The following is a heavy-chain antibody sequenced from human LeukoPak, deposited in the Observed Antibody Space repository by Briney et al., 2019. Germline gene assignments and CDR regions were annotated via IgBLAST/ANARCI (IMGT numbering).Heavy chain of an antibody. CDR3: ARGYYDILTGYYTDDY. J-gene: IGHJ4*02. CDR2: IYSGGST. V-gene: IGHV3-66*01. CDR1: GFTVSSNY. Sequence: GGSLRLSCAASGFTVSSNYMSWVRQAPGKGLEWVSVIYSGGSTYYADSVKGRFTISRDNSKNTLYLQMNSLRAEDTAVYYCARGYYDILTGYYTDDYWGQGTLVTVSS. D-gene: IGHD3-9*01.